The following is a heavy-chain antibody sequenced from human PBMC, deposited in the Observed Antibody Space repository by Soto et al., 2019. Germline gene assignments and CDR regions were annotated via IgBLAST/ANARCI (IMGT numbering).Heavy chain of an antibody. Sequence: EVQLLESGGGLVQPGGFLRLSCAASGFTFSSYDMNWVRQAPGKGLEWVSVISGSDGSTYYADSVKGRFTISRDNSKNTLNLKMNRQRAEYTVVYYCARRSSIWYFDDCCQGTVGTVSS. CDR1: GFTFSSYD. CDR3: ARRSSIWYFDD. V-gene: IGHV3-23*01. CDR2: ISGSDGST. D-gene: IGHD2-21*01. J-gene: IGHJ4*02.